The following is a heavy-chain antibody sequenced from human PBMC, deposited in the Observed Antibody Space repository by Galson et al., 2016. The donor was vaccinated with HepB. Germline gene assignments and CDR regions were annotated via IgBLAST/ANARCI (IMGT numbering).Heavy chain of an antibody. CDR1: GFTFGRYS. CDR2: ISYSSSTI. J-gene: IGHJ4*02. CDR3: VSPSGYCSSLSCPFDY. V-gene: IGHV3-48*01. Sequence: SLRLSCAASGFTFGRYSMNWVRQAPGKGLEWVSSISYSSSTIYYADSVRGRFTVSRDNSKDTLYLQMHRLRVEDTAVYYCVSPSGYCSSLSCPFDYWGPGTLVSVSS. D-gene: IGHD2-2*01.